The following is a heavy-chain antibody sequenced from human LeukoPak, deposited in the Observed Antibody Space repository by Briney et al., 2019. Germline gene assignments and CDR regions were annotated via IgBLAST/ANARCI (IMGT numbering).Heavy chain of an antibody. Sequence: GGSLRLSCAASGFTFSRYSMNWVRQAPGKGLEWVSGISWNSGSIGYADSVKGRFTISRDNAKNPLYLQMNSLRAEDMALYYCAKGGYSSSWSTFDFDYWGQGTLVTVSS. CDR3: AKGGYSSSWSTFDFDY. J-gene: IGHJ4*02. D-gene: IGHD6-13*01. CDR2: ISWNSGSI. CDR1: GFTFSRYS. V-gene: IGHV3-9*03.